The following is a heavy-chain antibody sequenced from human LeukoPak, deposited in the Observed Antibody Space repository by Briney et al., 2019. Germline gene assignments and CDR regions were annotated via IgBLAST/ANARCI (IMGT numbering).Heavy chain of an antibody. J-gene: IGHJ4*02. Sequence: GGSLRLSCAASGFTFSNYGMHWVRQAPGKGLEWVAVIWYDGSNKYYADSVKGRFTISRDNSKNTLYLQMSSLKPEDTAVYYCASRGSYSSFDYWGQGTLVTVSS. CDR1: GFTFSNYG. V-gene: IGHV3-33*01. CDR3: ASRGSYSSFDY. CDR2: IWYDGSNK. D-gene: IGHD1-26*01.